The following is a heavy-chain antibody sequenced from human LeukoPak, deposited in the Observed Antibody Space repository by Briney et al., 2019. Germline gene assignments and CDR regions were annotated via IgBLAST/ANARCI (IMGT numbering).Heavy chain of an antibody. J-gene: IGHJ3*02. CDR1: GLTFSSYW. CDR2: INSDGSST. V-gene: IGHV3-74*01. D-gene: IGHD3-10*01. CDR3: ARGVWFGERPDAFDI. Sequence: GGSLRLSCAASGLTFSSYWMHWVRQAPGKGVVWVLRINSDGSSTSYADSVKGRFTISRDNAKNTLSLQMSSLRAEDTAVYYCARGVWFGERPDAFDIWGQGTMVTVSS.